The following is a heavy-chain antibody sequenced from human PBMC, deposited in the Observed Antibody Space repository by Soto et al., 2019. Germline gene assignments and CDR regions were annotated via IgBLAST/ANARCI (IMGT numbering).Heavy chain of an antibody. Sequence: EVQLLESGGGLIHPGESLRLSCVASGFTLNNYPVSWVRQAPGKGREWVSAGSRGSNTYYADSVKGRFTISRDNSKNTVYLQMNSLRVEDTAMYFCARHGERSFDQWGQGTLVTVSS. D-gene: IGHD3-10*01. CDR2: GSRGSNT. CDR1: GFTLNNYP. J-gene: IGHJ4*02. V-gene: IGHV3-23*01. CDR3: ARHGERSFDQ.